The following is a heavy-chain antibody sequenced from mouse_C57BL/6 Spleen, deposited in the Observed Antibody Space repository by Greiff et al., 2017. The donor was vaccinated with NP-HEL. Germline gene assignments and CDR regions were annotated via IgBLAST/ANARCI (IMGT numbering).Heavy chain of an antibody. V-gene: IGHV1-26*01. Sequence: EVQLQQSGPELVKPGASVKISCKASGYTFTDYYMNWVKQSHGKSLEWIGDINPNNGGTSYNQKFTGKATLTVDKSSSTAYMELRSLTSEDSAVYYCARGGTEDYAMDYWGQGTSVTVSS. J-gene: IGHJ4*01. D-gene: IGHD4-1*01. CDR2: INPNNGGT. CDR3: ARGGTEDYAMDY. CDR1: GYTFTDYY.